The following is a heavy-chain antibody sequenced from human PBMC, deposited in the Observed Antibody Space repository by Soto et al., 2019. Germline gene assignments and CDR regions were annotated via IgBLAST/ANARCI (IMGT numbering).Heavy chain of an antibody. V-gene: IGHV3-21*01. CDR1: GFTFSSYS. CDR3: ARDLTSTVTNYYYYGMDV. J-gene: IGHJ6*02. D-gene: IGHD4-17*01. CDR2: ISSSSSYI. Sequence: GGSLRLSCAASGFTFSSYSMNWVRQAPGKGLEWVSSISSSSSYIYYADSVKGRFTISRDNAKNSLYLQMNSLRAEDTAVYYCARDLTSTVTNYYYYGMDVWGQGTTVTVSS.